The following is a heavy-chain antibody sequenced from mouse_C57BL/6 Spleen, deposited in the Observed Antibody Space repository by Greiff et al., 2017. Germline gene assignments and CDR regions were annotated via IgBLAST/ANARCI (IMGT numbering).Heavy chain of an antibody. V-gene: IGHV1-61*01. CDR3: ARRGYGYEYFDY. D-gene: IGHD2-2*01. Sequence: QVQLQQPGAELVRPGSSVKLSCKASGYTFTSYWMDWVKQRPGQGLEWIGNIYPSDSETHYNQKFKDKATLTVDKSSSTAYMQLSSLTSEDSAVYYCARRGYGYEYFDYWGQGTTLTVSS. J-gene: IGHJ2*01. CDR1: GYTFTSYW. CDR2: IYPSDSET.